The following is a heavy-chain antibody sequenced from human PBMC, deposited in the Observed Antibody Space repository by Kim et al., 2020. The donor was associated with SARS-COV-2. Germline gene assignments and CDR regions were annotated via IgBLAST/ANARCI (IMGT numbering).Heavy chain of an antibody. V-gene: IGHV7-4-1*02. CDR3: SSKKYSSSSRRGYYFDY. CDR1: GYTFTSYA. D-gene: IGHD6-6*01. Sequence: ASVKVSCKAFGYTFTSYAMNWVRQAPGQGLEWMGWINTNTGNPTYAQGLSGRFVFSLDTSVSTAYLQISSLKAEDTAVYYCSSKKYSSSSRRGYYFDYWGQGTRVTVSS. CDR2: INTNTGNP. J-gene: IGHJ4*02.